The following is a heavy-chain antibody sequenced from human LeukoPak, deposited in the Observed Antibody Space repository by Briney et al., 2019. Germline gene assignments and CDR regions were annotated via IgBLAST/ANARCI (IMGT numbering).Heavy chain of an antibody. D-gene: IGHD3-9*01. J-gene: IGHJ5*02. CDR3: KLVTTNWFDP. CDR1: GFTFSSYG. V-gene: IGHV3-23*01. CDR2: ISGSGGST. Sequence: GGSLRLSCAASGFTFSSYGMSWVRQAPGKGLEWVSAISGSGGSTYYADSVKGRFTISRDNSKNTLYLQMNSLRAEDTAVYYCKLVTTNWFDPWGQGTLVTVSS.